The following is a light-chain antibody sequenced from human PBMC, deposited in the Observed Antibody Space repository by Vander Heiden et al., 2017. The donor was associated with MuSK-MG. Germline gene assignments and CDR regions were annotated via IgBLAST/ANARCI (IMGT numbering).Light chain of an antibody. J-gene: IGKJ4*01. V-gene: IGKV3-15*01. Sequence: IVMTQSPATVSVSPGERATLSCRASQSVSSNLAWYQQKPGQAPRLLINDAPTSDTGIPARFSGSGFGTEFTLTISSRQSEDFAVYYCQQYNNWPPLTFGGGTKVEIK. CDR2: DAP. CDR1: QSVSSN. CDR3: QQYNNWPPLT.